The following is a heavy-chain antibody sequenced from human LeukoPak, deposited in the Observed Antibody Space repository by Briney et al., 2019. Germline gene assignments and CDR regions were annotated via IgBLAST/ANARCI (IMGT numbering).Heavy chain of an antibody. D-gene: IGHD3-16*02. Sequence: PSETLSLTCNVSGDSISSGDYFWRWIRQPPGKGLEWIGYIYYSGSTYYNPPLKSRVSISLDRSKNQFSLKLRSVTAADTAVYYCARGPSVRLGELSLDYWGQGTLVTVSS. CDR2: IYYSGST. CDR3: ARGPSVRLGELSLDY. V-gene: IGHV4-30-4*01. J-gene: IGHJ4*02. CDR1: GDSISSGDYF.